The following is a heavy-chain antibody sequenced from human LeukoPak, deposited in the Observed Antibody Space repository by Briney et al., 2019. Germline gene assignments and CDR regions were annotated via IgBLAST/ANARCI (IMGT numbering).Heavy chain of an antibody. Sequence: GASVKVSCKASGYTFTSYDINWVRQATGQGLEWMGWMNPNSGNTGYAQKFQGRVTMTRNTSISTAYMELSSLRSEDTAVYYCARAEYYYDSSGYYGTNWFDPWGQGTLVTVSS. D-gene: IGHD3-22*01. CDR1: GYTFTSYD. J-gene: IGHJ5*02. CDR2: MNPNSGNT. V-gene: IGHV1-8*01. CDR3: ARAEYYYDSSGYYGTNWFDP.